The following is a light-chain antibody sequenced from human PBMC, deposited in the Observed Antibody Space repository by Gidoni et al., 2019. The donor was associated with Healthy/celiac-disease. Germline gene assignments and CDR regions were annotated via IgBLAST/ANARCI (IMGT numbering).Light chain of an antibody. CDR3: MIWHSSAWV. CDR2: YKSDSDK. Sequence: QAVLTQPASRSASPGESASLTCTLRSGLNVGTYRIYWYQQKPGSPPHYLLRYKSDSDKQQGAGVPSRFSGSKDASANAGILLISGLQSEDEADYYCMIWHSSAWVFGGGTKLTVL. CDR1: SGLNVGTYR. J-gene: IGLJ3*02. V-gene: IGLV5-45*01.